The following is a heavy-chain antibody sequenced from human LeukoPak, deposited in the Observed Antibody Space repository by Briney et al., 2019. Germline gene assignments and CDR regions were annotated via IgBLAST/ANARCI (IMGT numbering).Heavy chain of an antibody. Sequence: SETLSLTCTVSRGSISSYYWSWLRQPAGKGLEWIGRIYTSGSTNYNPSLKSRVTMSVDTSKNQFSLKLSSVTAADTAVYYCARATVTGFHFDYWGQGTLVTVSS. CDR3: ARATVTGFHFDY. V-gene: IGHV4-4*07. CDR2: IYTSGST. CDR1: RGSISSYY. J-gene: IGHJ4*02. D-gene: IGHD4-17*01.